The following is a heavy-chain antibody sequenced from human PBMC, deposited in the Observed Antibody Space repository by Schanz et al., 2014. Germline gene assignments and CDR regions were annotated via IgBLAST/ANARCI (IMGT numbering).Heavy chain of an antibody. D-gene: IGHD3-22*01. CDR1: GYTFTGYY. V-gene: IGHV1-2*04. CDR2: INPNSGTT. J-gene: IGHJ4*02. CDR3: AKDAAYYDSVIFPDH. Sequence: QVQLVQSGAEMKKPGASVKVSCKASGYTFTGYYMHWVRQAPGQGLEWMGWINPNSGTTNYAQKFQGWVTMTRDTSISTAYMELSRLKSDDTAIYFCAKDAAYYDSVIFPDHWGQGTLVTVSS.